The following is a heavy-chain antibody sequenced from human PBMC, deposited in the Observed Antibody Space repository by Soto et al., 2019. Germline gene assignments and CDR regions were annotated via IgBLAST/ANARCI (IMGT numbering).Heavy chain of an antibody. J-gene: IGHJ4*02. CDR1: GGSISSGGYY. V-gene: IGHV4-31*03. CDR2: IYYSGST. CDR3: ARDVAAAGDYFDY. Sequence: SETLSLTCTVSGGSISSGGYYWSWIRQHPGKGLEWIGYIYYSGSTYYNPSLKSRVTISVDTSKNQFSLKLSSVTAADTAVYYCARDVAAAGDYFDYWGQGTQVTVSS. D-gene: IGHD6-13*01.